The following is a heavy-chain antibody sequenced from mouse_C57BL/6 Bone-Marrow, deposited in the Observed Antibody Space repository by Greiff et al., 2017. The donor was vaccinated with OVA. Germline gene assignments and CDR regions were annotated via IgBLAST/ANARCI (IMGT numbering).Heavy chain of an antibody. Sequence: LQQSGAELVRPGASVKMSCKASGYTFTSYNMHWVKQTPRQGLDWIGAIYPGNGDTSYNQKFEGKATLTVDRSPSTAYMQLSGLASEDSAVDCCARFLGYFDVWGTGTTVTVSS. V-gene: IGHV1-12*01. J-gene: IGHJ1*03. CDR1: GYTFTSYN. CDR3: ARFLGYFDV. CDR2: IYPGNGDT.